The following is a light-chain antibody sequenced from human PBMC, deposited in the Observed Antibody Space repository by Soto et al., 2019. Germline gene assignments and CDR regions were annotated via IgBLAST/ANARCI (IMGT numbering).Light chain of an antibody. Sequence: EIVMTQSPATLSVSPGERATLSCRASQSVSSTLVWYQQKPGQAPRRLISHASTRATAIPPRFSGSGSGTEFTLTISSLQSEDLAVYYCQQYDTWPVFGGGTKVEIK. J-gene: IGKJ4*01. CDR2: HAS. V-gene: IGKV3-15*01. CDR1: QSVSST. CDR3: QQYDTWPV.